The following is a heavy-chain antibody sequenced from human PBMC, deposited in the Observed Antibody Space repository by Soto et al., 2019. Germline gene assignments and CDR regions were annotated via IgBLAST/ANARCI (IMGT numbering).Heavy chain of an antibody. CDR2: ISAYNGNT. CDR1: GYAITSYG. D-gene: IGHD3-10*01. J-gene: IGHJ6*02. Sequence: GASVKVSCKASGYAITSYGISWVRQATGQGLEWMGWISAYNGNTNYAQKLQGRVTMTADTSTSTAYMELRSLRSDDTAVYYCTREGSAPYYYYGMDAWGQGTTVTVSS. V-gene: IGHV1-18*01. CDR3: TREGSAPYYYYGMDA.